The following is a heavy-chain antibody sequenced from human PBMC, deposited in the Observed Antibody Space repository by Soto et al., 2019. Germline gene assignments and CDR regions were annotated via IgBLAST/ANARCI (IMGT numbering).Heavy chain of an antibody. CDR2: INPSGGST. CDR3: ARVTFWGGGSYY. J-gene: IGHJ4*02. Sequence: QVQLVQSGAEVKKPGASVKVSCKASGYTFTSYYMHWVRQAPGQGLEWMGIINPSGGSTSYAQKFQGRVTMTSDTSTSTVYMDRSSRRSEDTAVYYCARVTFWGGGSYYRGQGTLVTVSS. CDR1: GYTFTSYY. V-gene: IGHV1-46*03. D-gene: IGHD3-16*01.